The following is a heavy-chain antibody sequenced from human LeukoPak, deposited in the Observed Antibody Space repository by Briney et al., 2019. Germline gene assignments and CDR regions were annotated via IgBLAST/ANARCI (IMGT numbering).Heavy chain of an antibody. V-gene: IGHV3-23*01. J-gene: IGHJ6*02. CDR2: ISGSGGST. D-gene: IGHD6-13*01. CDR1: GFTFSSYA. Sequence: GGSLRLSCAASGFTFSSYAMSWVRQAPGKGLEWVSAISGSGGSTYYADSVKGRFTISRDNSKNTLCLQMNSLRAEDTAVYYCAKSAAAGTVVLYYYYYYGMDVWGQGTTVTVSS. CDR3: AKSAAAGTVVLYYYYYYGMDV.